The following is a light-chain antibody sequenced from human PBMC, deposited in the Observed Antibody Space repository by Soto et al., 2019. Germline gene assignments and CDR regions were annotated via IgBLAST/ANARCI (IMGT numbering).Light chain of an antibody. Sequence: EIVMTQSPLSLSVTPGQPASISCKSSQSLRHTDGQTYLFWYLQKPGQPPQPLIYEIFNRFSGVPDRFSGSGSGTDFTLEISRVEAEDVGTYYCMQTIELPLTFGRGTKVEIK. CDR2: EIF. V-gene: IGKV2D-29*01. CDR3: MQTIELPLT. J-gene: IGKJ4*01. CDR1: QSLRHTDGQTY.